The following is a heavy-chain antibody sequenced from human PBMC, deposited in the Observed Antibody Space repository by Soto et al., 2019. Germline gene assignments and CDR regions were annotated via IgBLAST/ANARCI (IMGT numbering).Heavy chain of an antibody. V-gene: IGHV4-30-4*01. Sequence: TVSGGSISSGDYYWSWIRQPPGKGLEWIGYIYYSGSTYYNPSLKSRVTISVDTSKNQFSLKLSSVTAADTAVYYRAREPLGDYVGYWGQGTLVTVSS. CDR1: GGSISSGDYY. D-gene: IGHD2-15*01. CDR3: AREPLGDYVGY. CDR2: IYYSGST. J-gene: IGHJ4*02.